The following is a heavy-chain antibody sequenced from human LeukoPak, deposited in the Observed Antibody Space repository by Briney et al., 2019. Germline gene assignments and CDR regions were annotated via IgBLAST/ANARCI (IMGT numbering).Heavy chain of an antibody. CDR2: FDPEDGET. CDR3: ASTSSLGGVDCPYDY. J-gene: IGHJ4*02. D-gene: IGHD2-21*02. Sequence: ASVKVSCKVSGYTLTELSMHWGRQAPGKGLEWMGGFDPEDGETIYAQKFQGRVTMTEDTSTDTAHMELSSLRSEDTAVYYCASTSSLGGVDCPYDYWGQGTLVTVSS. V-gene: IGHV1-24*01. CDR1: GYTLTELS.